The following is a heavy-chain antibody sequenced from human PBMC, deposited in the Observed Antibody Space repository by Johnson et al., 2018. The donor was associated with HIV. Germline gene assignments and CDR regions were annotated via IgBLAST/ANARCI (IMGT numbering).Heavy chain of an antibody. J-gene: IGHJ3*02. V-gene: IGHV3-30*03. D-gene: IGHD2-21*01. Sequence: QVQLVESGGGVVQPGRSLRLSCAASGFTFSSYGMHWVRQAPGKGLEWVAVISYDGSNKYYADSVKGRFTISRDNSKNTLYLQMNSLRAEDTAVYYCARSTYCGGDCYSDAFDIWGQGTMVTVSS. CDR2: ISYDGSNK. CDR1: GFTFSSYG. CDR3: ARSTYCGGDCYSDAFDI.